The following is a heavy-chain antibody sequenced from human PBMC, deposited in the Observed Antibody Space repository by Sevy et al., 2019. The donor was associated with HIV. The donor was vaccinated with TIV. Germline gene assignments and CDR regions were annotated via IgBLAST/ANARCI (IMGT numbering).Heavy chain of an antibody. D-gene: IGHD7-27*01. CDR3: ARDQLGSIDY. CDR2: VSSDGSEI. CDR1: GFTFSTYA. V-gene: IGHV3-30-3*01. Sequence: GGSLRLSCAVSGFTFSTYAMHWVRQAPGNGLECVAIVSSDGSEINYADSVKGRFTISRDNSRNTLYLQMNSLRTEDTALYYCARDQLGSIDYWGQGTVVTVSS. J-gene: IGHJ4*02.